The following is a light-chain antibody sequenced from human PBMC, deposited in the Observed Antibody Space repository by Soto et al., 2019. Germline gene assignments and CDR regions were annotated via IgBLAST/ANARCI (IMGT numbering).Light chain of an antibody. CDR3: QQRSNWPHT. V-gene: IGKV3-11*01. Sequence: EIVLTQYPATLSLSPGERATISCRASQSVSSYLAWYQQTPGQAPRLLIYDASNRATGIPARFSGSGSGTDFTLTISSLEPEDSAVYYCQQRSNWPHTFGQGTKLEIK. CDR2: DAS. CDR1: QSVSSY. J-gene: IGKJ2*01.